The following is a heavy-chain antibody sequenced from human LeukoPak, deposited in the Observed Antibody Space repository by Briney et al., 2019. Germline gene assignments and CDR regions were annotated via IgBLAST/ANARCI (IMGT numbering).Heavy chain of an antibody. CDR3: TKDRLLSGSYCDY. CDR2: VTGSGGNT. V-gene: IGHV3-23*01. D-gene: IGHD1-26*01. CDR1: GFTFSNYA. J-gene: IGHJ4*02. Sequence: GGSLRLSCAASGFTFSNYAMTWVRRAPGKGLEWVSTVTGSGGNTYYADSVKGRFTISRDNSKNTLYLQMNSLRAEDTAVYSCTKDRLLSGSYCDYWGQGTLVTVSS.